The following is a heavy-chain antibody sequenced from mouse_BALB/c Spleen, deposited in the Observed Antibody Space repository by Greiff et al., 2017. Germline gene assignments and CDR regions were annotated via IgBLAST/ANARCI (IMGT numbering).Heavy chain of an antibody. CDR2: ISDGGSYT. Sequence: EVKLVESGGGLVKPGGSLKLSCAASGFTFSDYYMYWVRQTPEKRLEWVATISDGGSYTYYPDSVKGRFTISRDNAKNNLYLQMSSLKSEDTAMYYCARDGDWNWVYFDYWGQGTTLTVSS. V-gene: IGHV5-4*02. J-gene: IGHJ2*01. CDR1: GFTFSDYY. CDR3: ARDGDWNWVYFDY. D-gene: IGHD4-1*01.